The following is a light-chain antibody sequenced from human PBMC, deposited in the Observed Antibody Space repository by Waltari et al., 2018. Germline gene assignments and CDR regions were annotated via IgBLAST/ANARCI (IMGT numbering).Light chain of an antibody. V-gene: IGLV3-21*02. CDR1: NIGSKS. CDR2: DDR. Sequence: SYVLTQPPSVSVAPGQTARITCGGNNIGSKSVHWYQQKPGQAPVLVVYDDRDRPSGIPERFSGSKSGNTASLTVSGLQAEDEADYYCTSYAGIKNWVFGGGTKLTVL. CDR3: TSYAGIKNWV. J-gene: IGLJ3*02.